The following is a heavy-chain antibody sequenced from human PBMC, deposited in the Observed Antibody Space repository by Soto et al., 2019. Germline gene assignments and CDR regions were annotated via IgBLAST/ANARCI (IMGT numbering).Heavy chain of an antibody. V-gene: IGHV6-1*01. CDR1: GDSVSSNSAA. Sequence: PSQTLSLTCAISGDSVSSNSAAWNWIRQSPSRGLEWLGRTYYRSKWYNDYAVSVKSRITINPDTSKNQFSLQLNSVTPEDTAVYYCARDLYDILTGYYAPGEFDTRAQQTPVTVSS. J-gene: IGHJ5*02. CDR2: TYYRSKWYN. CDR3: ARDLYDILTGYYAPGEFDT. D-gene: IGHD3-9*01.